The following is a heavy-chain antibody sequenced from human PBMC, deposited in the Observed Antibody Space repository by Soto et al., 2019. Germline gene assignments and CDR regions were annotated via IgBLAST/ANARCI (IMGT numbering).Heavy chain of an antibody. D-gene: IGHD3-16*01. CDR3: VQMGEDYYYYYGMDV. V-gene: IGHV3-53*01. J-gene: IGHJ6*02. CDR1: GFTVSSNY. Sequence: GGSLRLSCAASGFTVSSNYMSWVRQAPGKGLEWVSVIYSGGSTYYADSVKGRFTISRDNSKNTLYLQMNSLRAEDTAVYYCVQMGEDYYYYYGMDVWGQGTTVTVSS. CDR2: IYSGGST.